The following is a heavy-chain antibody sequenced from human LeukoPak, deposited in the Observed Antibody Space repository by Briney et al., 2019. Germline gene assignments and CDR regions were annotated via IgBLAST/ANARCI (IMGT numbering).Heavy chain of an antibody. CDR2: ISAYNGHT. CDR1: GYTFTSSD. V-gene: IGHV1-18*01. J-gene: IGHJ5*02. Sequence: GASVKVSCKASGYTFTSSDINWVRQATGQGLGWMGWISAYNGHTNYAQKLQGRVTMTTDTSTSTAYMELRSLRSDDTAVYYCARVEVGATRNWFDPWGQGTLVTVSS. CDR3: ARVEVGATRNWFDP. D-gene: IGHD1-26*01.